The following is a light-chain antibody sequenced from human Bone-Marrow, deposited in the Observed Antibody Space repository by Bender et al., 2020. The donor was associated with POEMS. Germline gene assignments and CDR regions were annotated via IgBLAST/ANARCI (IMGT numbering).Light chain of an antibody. V-gene: IGLV1-44*01. CDR1: GSNIGGYP. CDR3: YCTADLWV. Sequence: QSVLTQPPSVSGTPGQRVTISCSGSGSNIGGYPVNWYQQLPGTAPRLLIYTNNERPSGVPDRFSGSSSGTTVTLTISGAQVEDEADYYCYCTADLWVFGGGTKLTVL. J-gene: IGLJ3*02. CDR2: TNN.